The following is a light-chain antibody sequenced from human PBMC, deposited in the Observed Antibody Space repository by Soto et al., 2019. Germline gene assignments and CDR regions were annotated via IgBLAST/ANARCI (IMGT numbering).Light chain of an antibody. J-gene: IGKJ5*01. Sequence: DIQMTQSPSTLSASVGDRVTITCRASQSIRNWLAWYQQKPGKAPKLLIYDASTLERGVPSRFSGSGSGTEFTLSISSLQPDDFATYYCQQYDSSSGYTFGQGTRLEIK. CDR2: DAS. V-gene: IGKV1-5*01. CDR1: QSIRNW. CDR3: QQYDSSSGYT.